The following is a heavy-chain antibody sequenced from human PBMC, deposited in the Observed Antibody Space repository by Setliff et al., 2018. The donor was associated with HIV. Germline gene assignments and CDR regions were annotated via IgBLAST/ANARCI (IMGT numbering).Heavy chain of an antibody. D-gene: IGHD6-19*01. CDR2: TYYNSRWNY. CDR3: AKGSGFHDY. J-gene: IGHJ4*02. Sequence: SQTLSLTCAISGDFVSSDRAAWNWIRQSPSRGLEWLGRTYYNSRWNYDYADSVEGRFTISRDTSTNTLYLQMHSLRADDTAVYYCAKGSGFHDYWGQGTRVTVSS. V-gene: IGHV6-1*01. CDR1: GDFVSSDRAA.